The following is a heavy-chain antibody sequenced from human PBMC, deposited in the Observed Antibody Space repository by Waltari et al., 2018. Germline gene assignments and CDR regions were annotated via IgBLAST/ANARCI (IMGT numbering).Heavy chain of an antibody. V-gene: IGHV4-39*07. CDR1: GGSISSSSYY. CDR3: ARIFRVVTGYFDY. CDR2: IYYSGST. D-gene: IGHD2-15*01. Sequence: QLQLQESGPGLVKPSETLSLTCTVSGGSISSSSYYWGWIRQPPGKGLEWIGSIYYSGSTYYNPSLKSRVTISVDTSKNQFSLKLSSVTAADTAVYYCARIFRVVTGYFDYWGQGTLVTVSS. J-gene: IGHJ4*02.